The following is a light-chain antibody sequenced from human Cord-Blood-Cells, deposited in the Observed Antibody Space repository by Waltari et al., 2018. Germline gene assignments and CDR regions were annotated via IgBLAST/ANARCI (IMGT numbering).Light chain of an antibody. Sequence: IQRPLSMSVTPGQPGSSACTPSHSLMHSDRKSSLYWYLQKPGQSSQLLIYEVSNRVSGVPDRFSGSGSGTDFALKISRVEAEDVGVYYCMQSIQPYTFGQGTKLEIK. V-gene: IGKV2D-29*02. J-gene: IGKJ2*01. CDR2: EVS. CDR3: MQSIQPYT. CDR1: HSLMHSDRKSS.